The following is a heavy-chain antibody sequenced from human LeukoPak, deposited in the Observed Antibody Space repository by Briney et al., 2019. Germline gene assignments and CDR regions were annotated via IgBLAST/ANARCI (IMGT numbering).Heavy chain of an antibody. CDR1: GGSISSYY. Sequence: SETLSLTCTVSGGSISSYYWSWMRQPAGKRLEWIGRIYSSGSTSYNPSLKSRVTMSVDASKNQVSLKLSSATAADTAMYYCARSITSSWYGDFQHWGQGTLVTVSS. CDR2: IYSSGST. J-gene: IGHJ1*01. CDR3: ARSITSSWYGDFQH. V-gene: IGHV4-4*07. D-gene: IGHD6-13*01.